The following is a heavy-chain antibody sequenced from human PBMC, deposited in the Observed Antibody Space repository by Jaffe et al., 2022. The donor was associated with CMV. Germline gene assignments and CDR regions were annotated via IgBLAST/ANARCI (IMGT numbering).Heavy chain of an antibody. V-gene: IGHV3-33*08. CDR3: ARDGIYCSSTSCIHYYYMDV. D-gene: IGHD2-2*01. CDR2: IWYDGSNK. J-gene: IGHJ6*03. Sequence: QVQLVESGGGVVQPGRSLRLSCAASGFTFSSYGMHWVRQAPGKGLEWVAVIWYDGSNKYYADSVKGRFTISRDNSKNTLYLQMNSLRAEDTAVYYCARDGIYCSSTSCIHYYYMDVWGKGTTVTVSS. CDR1: GFTFSSYG.